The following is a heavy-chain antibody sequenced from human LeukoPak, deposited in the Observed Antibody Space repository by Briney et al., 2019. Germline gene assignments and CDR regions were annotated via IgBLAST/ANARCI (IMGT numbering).Heavy chain of an antibody. J-gene: IGHJ4*02. Sequence: PGGSLRLSCAASGFTFSSYAMHWVRQAPGKGLEWVAVISYDGSNKCYADSVKGRFTISRDDSKNTLYVQMNSLRAEDTAVYYCAKVRTGHYFDYWGQGTLVTVSS. D-gene: IGHD3/OR15-3a*01. V-gene: IGHV3-30-3*01. CDR2: ISYDGSNK. CDR3: AKVRTGHYFDY. CDR1: GFTFSSYA.